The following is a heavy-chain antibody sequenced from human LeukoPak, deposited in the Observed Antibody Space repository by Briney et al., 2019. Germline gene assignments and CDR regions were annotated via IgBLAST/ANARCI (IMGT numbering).Heavy chain of an antibody. CDR2: IRSKAYGGTT. J-gene: IGHJ4*02. Sequence: GGSLRLSCTASGFTFGDYAMSWVRQAPGKGLEWVGFIRSKAYGGTTEYAASVKGRFTISRDDSKGIAYLQMNSLKTEDTAVYYCTRGFIVVGTTPFDYWGQGTLVTVSS. D-gene: IGHD2-21*02. CDR1: GFTFGDYA. CDR3: TRGFIVVGTTPFDY. V-gene: IGHV3-49*04.